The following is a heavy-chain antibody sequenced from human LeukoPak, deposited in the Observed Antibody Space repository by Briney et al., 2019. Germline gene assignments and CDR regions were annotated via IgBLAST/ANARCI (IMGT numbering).Heavy chain of an antibody. CDR1: GYTFTSYA. CDR2: INAGNGNT. CDR3: ASRVGSICSSTSCYVVDY. V-gene: IGHV1-3*01. Sequence: GASVKVSCKASGYTFTSYAMHWVRQAPGQRLEWMGWINAGNGNTKYSQKFQGRVTITRDTSASTAYMELSSLRSEDTAVYYCASRVGSICSSTSCYVVDYWGQGTLVTVSS. D-gene: IGHD2-2*01. J-gene: IGHJ4*02.